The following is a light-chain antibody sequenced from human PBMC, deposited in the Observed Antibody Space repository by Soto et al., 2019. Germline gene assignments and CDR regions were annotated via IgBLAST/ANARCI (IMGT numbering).Light chain of an antibody. Sequence: EIVLTQSPGPLSLSPAERATLSCRASRIFNSIYLAWYQQKPGQAPRLLIHGASTRATGIPARFSGSGSGTEFTLTISSLQSEDLAVYFCQQYHNWPPTFGQGTKVDI. CDR2: GAS. CDR1: RIFNSIY. V-gene: IGKV3-15*01. CDR3: QQYHNWPPT. J-gene: IGKJ1*01.